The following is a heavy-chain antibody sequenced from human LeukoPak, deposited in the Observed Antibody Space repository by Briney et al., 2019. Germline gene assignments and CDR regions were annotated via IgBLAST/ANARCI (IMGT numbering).Heavy chain of an antibody. Sequence: AASVKVSCKASGYTFTSYYMHWVRQAPGQGLEWMGGIIPIFGTANYAQKFQGRVTITADESTSTAYMELSSLRSEDTAVYYCARPRGRNWFDPWGQGTLVTVSS. J-gene: IGHJ5*02. CDR2: IIPIFGTA. CDR3: ARPRGRNWFDP. CDR1: GYTFTSYY. D-gene: IGHD2-15*01. V-gene: IGHV1-69*13.